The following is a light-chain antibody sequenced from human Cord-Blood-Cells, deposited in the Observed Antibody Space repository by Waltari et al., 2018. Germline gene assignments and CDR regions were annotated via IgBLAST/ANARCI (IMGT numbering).Light chain of an antibody. CDR1: QSISSW. V-gene: IGKV1-5*03. CDR3: QQYNSYSRT. J-gene: IGKJ1*01. Sequence: DIQMTQSPSTLSAYVGDRVTITCRASQSISSWLAWYQQKPWKAPKLLIYKASSLESGVPSMFSGSGSGTEFTLTISSLQPDDFATYYCQQYNSYSRTFGQGTKVEIK. CDR2: KAS.